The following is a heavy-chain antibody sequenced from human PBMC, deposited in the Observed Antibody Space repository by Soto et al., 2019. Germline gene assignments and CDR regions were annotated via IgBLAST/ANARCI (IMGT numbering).Heavy chain of an antibody. V-gene: IGHV5-51*01. CDR2: NYPGDSDT. Sequence: PGESLKISCKGSGYSFTSYWIGWVRQMPGKGLEWMGINYPGDSDTRYRPSFQGQVTISVDKSISTAYLQWSSLKASDTAMYYCARTSSSWYDYWGQGTLVTVSS. CDR1: GYSFTSYW. D-gene: IGHD6-13*01. CDR3: ARTSSSWYDY. J-gene: IGHJ4*02.